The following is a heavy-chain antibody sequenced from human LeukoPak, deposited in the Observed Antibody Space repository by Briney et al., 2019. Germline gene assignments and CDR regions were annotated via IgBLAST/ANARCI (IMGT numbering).Heavy chain of an antibody. J-gene: IGHJ6*02. CDR1: GYSFNAYA. CDR2: ITGDGNTI. Sequence: GGSLRLSCAASGYSFNAYAMSWVRQAPGKGLEWVSSITGDGNTIIYADSVKGRFTISRDYSKNTLYLQMNSLRVEDTAIYYCAKRGDYYSYYYVMEVWGQGTTVTVSS. CDR3: AKRGDYYSYYYVMEV. V-gene: IGHV3-23*01. D-gene: IGHD2-21*02.